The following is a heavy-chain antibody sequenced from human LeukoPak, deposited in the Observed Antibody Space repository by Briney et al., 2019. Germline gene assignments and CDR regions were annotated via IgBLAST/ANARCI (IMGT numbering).Heavy chain of an antibody. D-gene: IGHD6-19*01. Sequence: ASVKASCKASGYTFATYYIHWVRQAPGQGLEWMGTINLSGGSTSYAQNFQGRVTMTRDTSTSTVYMEVSSLRSEDTAVYYCARDQGSGWYSFDYWGQGTLVTASS. V-gene: IGHV1-46*01. CDR3: ARDQGSGWYSFDY. CDR1: GYTFATYY. J-gene: IGHJ4*02. CDR2: INLSGGST.